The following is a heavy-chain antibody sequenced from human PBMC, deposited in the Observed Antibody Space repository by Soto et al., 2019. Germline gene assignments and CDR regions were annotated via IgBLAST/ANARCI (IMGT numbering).Heavy chain of an antibody. D-gene: IGHD2-21*02. J-gene: IGHJ3*02. CDR2: IRAYNGNT. CDR1: GGTFSSYA. V-gene: IGHV1-18*01. CDR3: ARVGLYCGVDCYAFDI. Sequence: ASVKVSCKASGGTFSSYAISWVRQAPGQGREWMGGIRAYNGNTNYAQKLQGRVTMTTDTSTSTAYMELSSLRSDDTAVYYCARVGLYCGVDCYAFDIWGQGTMVTVSS.